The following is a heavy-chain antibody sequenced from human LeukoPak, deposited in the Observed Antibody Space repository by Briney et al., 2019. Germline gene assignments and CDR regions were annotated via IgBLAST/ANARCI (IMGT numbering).Heavy chain of an antibody. V-gene: IGHV5-51*01. J-gene: IGHJ3*02. D-gene: IGHD6-13*01. Sequence: GESLKISCRGSGYSFTSYWIGWVRQMPGKGLEWMGIIYPGDSDTRYSPSFQGQVTISADKSISTAYLQWSSLKASDTAMYYCARPKGYSSSTDAFDIWGQGTMVTVSS. CDR1: GYSFTSYW. CDR3: ARPKGYSSSTDAFDI. CDR2: IYPGDSDT.